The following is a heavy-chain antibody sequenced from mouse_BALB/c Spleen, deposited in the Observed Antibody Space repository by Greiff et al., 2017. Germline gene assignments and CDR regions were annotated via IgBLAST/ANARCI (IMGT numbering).Heavy chain of an antibody. J-gene: IGHJ3*01. V-gene: IGHV2-6-4*01. Sequence: VKLQESGPGLVAPSQSLSITCTVSGFSLSRYSVHWVRQPPGKGLEWLGMIWGGGSTDYNSALKSRLSISKDNSKSQVFLKMNSLQTDDTAMYYCARKSDYGSSPAWFAYWGQGTLVTVSA. CDR3: ARKSDYGSSPAWFAY. CDR1: GFSLSRYS. D-gene: IGHD1-1*01. CDR2: IWGGGST.